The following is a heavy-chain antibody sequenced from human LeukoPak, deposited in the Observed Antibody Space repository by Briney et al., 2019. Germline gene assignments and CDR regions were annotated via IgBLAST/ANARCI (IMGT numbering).Heavy chain of an antibody. J-gene: IGHJ4*02. CDR3: ARLAVTGKNY. D-gene: IGHD6-19*01. Sequence: SETLSLTCTVSIGSISGFYWTWTRQPPGKGLEWLGYMYYTGTTNYNPSLRSRVTISIDKSKNQFSLNVSSVTSADTAVYYCARLAVTGKNYWGQGTLVTVSS. V-gene: IGHV4-59*01. CDR2: MYYTGTT. CDR1: IGSISGFY.